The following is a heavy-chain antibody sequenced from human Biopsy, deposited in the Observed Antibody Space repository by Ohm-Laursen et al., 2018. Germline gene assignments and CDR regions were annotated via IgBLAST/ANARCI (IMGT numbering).Heavy chain of an antibody. CDR3: ALAAAQTVTHFDD. J-gene: IGHJ4*02. Sequence: SLRLSCAASGFTFSSYAMTWFRQAPGKGLEWVSTISGNSDIIYDTDSVKGRFTISRDNSKNTLYLQMNSLRADDTAVYYCALAAAQTVTHFDDWGQGTLVTVSS. CDR1: GFTFSSYA. CDR2: ISGNSDII. V-gene: IGHV3-23*01. D-gene: IGHD4-17*01.